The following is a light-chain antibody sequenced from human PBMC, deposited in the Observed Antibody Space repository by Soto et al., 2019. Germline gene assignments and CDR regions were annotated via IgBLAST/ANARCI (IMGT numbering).Light chain of an antibody. CDR3: QQDNSCPIT. CDR1: QSISSC. V-gene: IGKV1-5*01. CDR2: DAS. Sequence: DIQXAHSGRNLSAPVGHRATISCRASQSISSCLAWYQQKPGKAXKXXXYDASTLASGVPSRFSGSGSGTDFNLTISSLQPEDFATYYCQQDNSCPITFGQGTRLEI. J-gene: IGKJ5*01.